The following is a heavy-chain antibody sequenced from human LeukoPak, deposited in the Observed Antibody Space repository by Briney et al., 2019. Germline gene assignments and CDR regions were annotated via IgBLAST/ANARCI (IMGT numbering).Heavy chain of an antibody. Sequence: SVKVSCKASGDTFSSYAINWVRQAPGQGRAWMGTIIPIFGIATYGKNFQGRVTVTADKSTSTAYMELSSLRSEDTAVYYCARTYYYDTSGYAHPFDIWGQGTMVTVSS. J-gene: IGHJ3*02. CDR2: IIPIFGIA. V-gene: IGHV1-69*04. CDR3: ARTYYYDTSGYAHPFDI. CDR1: GDTFSSYA. D-gene: IGHD3-22*01.